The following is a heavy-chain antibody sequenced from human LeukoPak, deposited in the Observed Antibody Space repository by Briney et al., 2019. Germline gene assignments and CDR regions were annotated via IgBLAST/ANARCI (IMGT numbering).Heavy chain of an antibody. V-gene: IGHV4-4*02. CDR1: GGSISSSNW. CDR2: IYHSGST. D-gene: IGHD4-17*01. J-gene: IGHJ6*02. Sequence: PSETLSLTCAVSGGSISSSNWWSWVRQPPVKGLEWIGEIYHSGSTNYNPSLKSRVTISVDKSKNQFSLKLSSVTAADTAVYYCARVARDYDYGDLDLHYYYYYGMDVWGQGTTVTVSS. CDR3: ARVARDYDYGDLDLHYYYYYGMDV.